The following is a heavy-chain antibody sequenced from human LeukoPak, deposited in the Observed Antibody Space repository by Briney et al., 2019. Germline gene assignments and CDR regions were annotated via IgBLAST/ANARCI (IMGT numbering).Heavy chain of an antibody. CDR3: ARDRLITMVRGVRISRYYYGMDV. V-gene: IGHV3-33*01. CDR1: GFTFSSYG. D-gene: IGHD3-10*01. Sequence: GGSLRLSCAASGFTFSSYGMHWVRQAPGKGLEWVAVIWYDGSNKYYADPVKGRFTISRDNSKNTLYLQMNSLRAEDTAVYYCARDRLITMVRGVRISRYYYGMDVWGQGTTVTVSS. CDR2: IWYDGSNK. J-gene: IGHJ6*02.